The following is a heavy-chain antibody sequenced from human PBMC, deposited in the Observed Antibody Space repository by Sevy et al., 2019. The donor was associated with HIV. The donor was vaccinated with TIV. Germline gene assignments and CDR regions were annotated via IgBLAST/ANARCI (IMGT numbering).Heavy chain of an antibody. CDR1: GFAFSTHA. J-gene: IGHJ4*01. CDR3: ARDGGYSVKWYPLY. D-gene: IGHD1-26*01. V-gene: IGHV3-30-3*01. CDR2: ISYEGTET. Sequence: GGSLRLSCAASGFAFSTHAMHWVRQAPGKGLEWVAVISYEGTETFYAASVEGRFTISRDNSKNMLHLQINSLRPEDTAVYYCARDGGYSVKWYPLYWGHGTLVTVSS.